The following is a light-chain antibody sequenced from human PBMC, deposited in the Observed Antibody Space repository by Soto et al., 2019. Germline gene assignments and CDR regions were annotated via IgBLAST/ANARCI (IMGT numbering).Light chain of an antibody. CDR2: DAT. CDR3: QQRTNWLT. Sequence: DIVLTQAPDNLSLSPGYSATLSCRASQSVTWYLAWYQQKPGQAPRLLIYDATNRATGIPARFSGSGSGTDFTLTISSLEPEDFAVYYCQQRTNWLTFGGGTKVDIK. J-gene: IGKJ4*01. CDR1: QSVTWY. V-gene: IGKV3-11*01.